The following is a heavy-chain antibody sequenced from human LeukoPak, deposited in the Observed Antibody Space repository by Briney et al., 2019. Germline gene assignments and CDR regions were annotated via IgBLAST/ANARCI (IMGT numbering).Heavy chain of an antibody. CDR2: INEHGTEI. J-gene: IGHJ4*02. Sequence: GGSLRLSCAASGFTFGNYWMAWVRQAPGKGLEWVANINEHGTEIYYVDSVKGRFTISRDNARNSLYLQMNSLRAEDTAFYYCVRGVYHYDDWGQGTLVTISS. CDR3: VRGVYHYDD. D-gene: IGHD2-2*02. V-gene: IGHV3-7*04. CDR1: GFTFGNYW.